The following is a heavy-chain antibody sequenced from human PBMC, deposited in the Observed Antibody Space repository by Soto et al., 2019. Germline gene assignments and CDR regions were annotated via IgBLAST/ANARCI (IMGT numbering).Heavy chain of an antibody. Sequence: GASVKVSCKASGYTFTSYDINWVRQATGQGFEWMGWMNPNSGNTGYAQKFQGRVTMTRNTSISTAYMELSSLRSEDTAVFYCARSYYDFWSGPNWFDPWGQGTLVTVSS. V-gene: IGHV1-8*01. CDR1: GYTFTSYD. CDR2: MNPNSGNT. CDR3: ARSYYDFWSGPNWFDP. J-gene: IGHJ5*02. D-gene: IGHD3-3*01.